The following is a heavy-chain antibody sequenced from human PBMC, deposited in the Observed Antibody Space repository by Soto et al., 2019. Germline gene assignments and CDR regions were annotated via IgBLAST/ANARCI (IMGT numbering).Heavy chain of an antibody. V-gene: IGHV4-39*01. CDR1: GGSITSSNYY. Sequence: SETLSLTCAVSGGSITSSNYYWGWIRQPPGKGLEWIATIYYSGSTYYNPSLKSRVTISVDTSKNQFSLKLSSVTAADTAMYYCASRNYYYYYIDVWGKGTTVTVSS. CDR3: ASRNYYYYYIDV. CDR2: IYYSGST. J-gene: IGHJ6*03.